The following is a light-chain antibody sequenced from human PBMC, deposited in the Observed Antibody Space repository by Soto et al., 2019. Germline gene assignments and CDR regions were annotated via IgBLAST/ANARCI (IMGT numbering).Light chain of an antibody. Sequence: QSVLTQPASVSGSPGQSITISCTGTSSDVGGYIYVSWYQQHPGKAPKLTIYDVTSRPSGVSYRFSGSKSGNTASLTISGLQAEDEADYYCSSYTTSSSYVFGTGTKVTVL. CDR1: SSDVGGYIY. CDR3: SSYTTSSSYV. V-gene: IGLV2-14*01. J-gene: IGLJ1*01. CDR2: DVT.